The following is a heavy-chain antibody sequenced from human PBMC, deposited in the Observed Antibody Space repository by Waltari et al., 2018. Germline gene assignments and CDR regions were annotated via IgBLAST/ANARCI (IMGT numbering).Heavy chain of an antibody. CDR1: GFTFSSYA. D-gene: IGHD3-22*01. CDR2: ISGSGGST. V-gene: IGHV3-23*01. Sequence: EVQLLESGGGLVQPGGSLRLSCAASGFTFSSYAMSWVRQAPGKGLEWVSAISGSGGSTYYADSGKGRVTISRDKSKNTLYLQMNSLRAEDTAVYYCAKTINRYYYDSSGYPDYWGQGTLVTVSS. J-gene: IGHJ4*02. CDR3: AKTINRYYYDSSGYPDY.